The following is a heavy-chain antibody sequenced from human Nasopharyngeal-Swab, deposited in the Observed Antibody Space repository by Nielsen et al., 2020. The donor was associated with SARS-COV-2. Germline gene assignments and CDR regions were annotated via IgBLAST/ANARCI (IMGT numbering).Heavy chain of an antibody. D-gene: IGHD3-10*01. CDR3: AREGGWFGELLGGYYYYYYMDV. V-gene: IGHV4-31*02. CDR2: IYYSGST. J-gene: IGHJ6*03. Sequence: WIRQPPGKGLEWIGYIYYSGSTYYNPSLKSRVTISVDTSKNQFSLKLSSVTAADTAVYYCAREGGWFGELLGGYYYYYYMDVWGKGTTVTVSS.